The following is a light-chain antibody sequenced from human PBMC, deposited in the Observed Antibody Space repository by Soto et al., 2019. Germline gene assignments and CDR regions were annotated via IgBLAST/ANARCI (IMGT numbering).Light chain of an antibody. CDR2: GAS. J-gene: IGKJ5*01. CDR3: QTYDSWPL. Sequence: EIVLTQSPGTLSLSPVERATLSFMASQSVSSSYLAWYQQKPGQAPRVVVYGASTRATGIPARFSGSGSGTEFTLTISGLQSEDFAVYYCQTYDSWPLFGQGTRLEIK. V-gene: IGKV3-20*01. CDR1: QSVSSSY.